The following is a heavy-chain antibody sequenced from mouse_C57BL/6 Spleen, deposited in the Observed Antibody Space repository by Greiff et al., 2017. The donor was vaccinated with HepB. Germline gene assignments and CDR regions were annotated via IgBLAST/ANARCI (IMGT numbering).Heavy chain of an antibody. CDR1: GFSFNTYA. J-gene: IGHJ4*01. Sequence: DVHLVESGGGLVQPKGSLKLSCAASGFSFNTYAMNWVRQAPGKGLEWVARIRSKSNNYATYYADSVKDRFTISRDDSESMLYLQMNNLKTEDTAMYYCVRHYGSSYMDYWGQGTSVTVSS. D-gene: IGHD1-1*01. CDR3: VRHYGSSYMDY. CDR2: IRSKSNNYAT. V-gene: IGHV10-1*01.